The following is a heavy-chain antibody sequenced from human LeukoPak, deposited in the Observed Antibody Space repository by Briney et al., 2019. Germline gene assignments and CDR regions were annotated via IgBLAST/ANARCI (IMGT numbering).Heavy chain of an antibody. D-gene: IGHD4-17*01. CDR1: GYTVTSYH. V-gene: IGHV1-46*01. CDR3: ATDRPGAYDY. Sequence: GASVEVSCKASGYTVTSYHVHWVRQAPGQGLEWLGVINPSGGSTSYAQKFQDRVTMTRDTSTSTVYMQLSSLRSGDTAVYYCATDRPGAYDYGGQGTLVTVSS. J-gene: IGHJ4*02. CDR2: INPSGGST.